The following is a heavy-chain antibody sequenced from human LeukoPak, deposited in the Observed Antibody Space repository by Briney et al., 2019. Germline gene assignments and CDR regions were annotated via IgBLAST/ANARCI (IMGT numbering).Heavy chain of an antibody. J-gene: IGHJ4*02. Sequence: PGGSLRLSCAASGFTFSRYSMNWVRQAPGKGLEWVSSISIGSTYIYYADSVKGRFTMSRDNAKNSLYLQLNSLRAEDTAVYYCARAMSIAARLQTIFDYWGQGTLVTVSS. CDR1: GFTFSRYS. V-gene: IGHV3-21*01. CDR2: ISIGSTYI. D-gene: IGHD6-6*01. CDR3: ARAMSIAARLQTIFDY.